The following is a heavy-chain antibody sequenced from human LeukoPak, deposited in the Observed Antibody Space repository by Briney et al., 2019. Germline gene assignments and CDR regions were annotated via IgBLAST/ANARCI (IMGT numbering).Heavy chain of an antibody. Sequence: ASVKVSCTASGYTFTSYAMNWVRQAPGQGLEWVGCINTNTGNTKYAQGLTGRFAFSLDTSDSTAYLQISSLKAEDTAVYYCARAGYCSAAGCRLGACWGQGTLVTVSS. V-gene: IGHV7-4-1*02. J-gene: IGHJ4*02. CDR3: ARAGYCSAAGCRLGAC. D-gene: IGHD2-15*01. CDR2: INTNTGNT. CDR1: GYTFTSYA.